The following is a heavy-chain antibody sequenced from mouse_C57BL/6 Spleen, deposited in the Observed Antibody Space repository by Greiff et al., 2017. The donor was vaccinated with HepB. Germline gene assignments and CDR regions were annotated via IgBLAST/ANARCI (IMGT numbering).Heavy chain of an antibody. CDR2: INPGSGGT. D-gene: IGHD1-1*01. J-gene: IGHJ4*01. Sequence: QVQLQQSGAELVRPGTSVKVSCKASGYAFTNYLIEWVKQRPGQGLEWIGVINPGSGGTNYNEKFKGKATLTADNSSSTAYMQLSSLTSEESAVYFCARRDYYGSSYAMDYWGQGTSVTVSS. CDR3: ARRDYYGSSYAMDY. V-gene: IGHV1-54*01. CDR1: GYAFTNYL.